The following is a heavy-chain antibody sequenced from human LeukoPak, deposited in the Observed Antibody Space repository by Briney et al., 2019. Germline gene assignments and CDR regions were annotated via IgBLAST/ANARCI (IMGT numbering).Heavy chain of an antibody. CDR3: VKGDCYGMDF. CDR2: ISSNGCST. J-gene: IGHJ6*02. Sequence: GGSLRLSCSAAGFTFQRYPMHWVRQAPGKGLEFVSSISSNGCSTYYADSVKGRLTISSDNSKHTLSLHMSSLRADDTALYYCVKGDCYGMDFWGQGTTVTVSS. V-gene: IGHV3-64D*09. CDR1: GFTFQRYP.